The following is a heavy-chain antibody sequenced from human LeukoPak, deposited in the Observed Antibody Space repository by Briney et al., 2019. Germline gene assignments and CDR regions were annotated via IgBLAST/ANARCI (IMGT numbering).Heavy chain of an antibody. Sequence: ASVKVSCKASGYTFTSYYMHWVRPAPGQGLEWMGIITPSGGSTSYAQKFQGRVTMTRDTSTSTVYMELSSLRSEDTAVYYCARDGRLRNGYDNFYIWGQGTLVTVSS. CDR3: ARDGRLRNGYDNFYI. V-gene: IGHV1-46*01. D-gene: IGHD5-18*01. J-gene: IGHJ4*02. CDR2: ITPSGGST. CDR1: GYTFTSYY.